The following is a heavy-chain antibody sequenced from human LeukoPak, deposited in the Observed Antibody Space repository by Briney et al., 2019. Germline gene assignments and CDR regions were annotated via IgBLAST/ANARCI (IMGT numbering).Heavy chain of an antibody. CDR1: GGTFSSYA. CDR3: ASMPIDFWYFDY. Sequence: GASVNVSCKASGGTFSSYAISWVRQAPGQGLEWMGGIIPIFGTANYAQKFQGRVTITADESTSTAYMELSSLRSEDTAVYYCASMPIDFWYFDYWGQGTLVTVSS. D-gene: IGHD3/OR15-3a*01. CDR2: IIPIFGTA. V-gene: IGHV1-69*13. J-gene: IGHJ4*02.